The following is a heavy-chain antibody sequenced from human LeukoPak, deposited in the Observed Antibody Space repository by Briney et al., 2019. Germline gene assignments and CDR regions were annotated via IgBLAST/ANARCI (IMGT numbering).Heavy chain of an antibody. D-gene: IGHD3-10*01. CDR2: INHSGST. CDR1: GGSFSGYY. J-gene: IGHJ6*02. CDR3: ARAHRVAYYYGSGSYYNEYYYYGMDV. V-gene: IGHV4-34*01. Sequence: SETLSLTCAVYGGSFSGYYWGWIRQPPGKGLEWIGEINHSGSTNYNPSLKSRVTISVDTSKNQFSLKLSSVTAADTAVYYCARAHRVAYYYGSGSYYNEYYYYGMDVWGRGTTVTVSS.